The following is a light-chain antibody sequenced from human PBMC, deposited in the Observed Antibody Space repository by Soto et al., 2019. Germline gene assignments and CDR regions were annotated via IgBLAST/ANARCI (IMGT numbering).Light chain of an antibody. V-gene: IGLV2-23*01. CDR3: CSYGGSTTPVL. J-gene: IGLJ2*01. CDR1: NTDIGSYNF. Sequence: QSALTQSASASGSPGQSITISCTGTNTDIGSYNFVSWYQQHPGKAPKLMIYEGSQRPSGVSNRFSGSKSGNTASLTISGLQAEDEADYYCCSYGGSTTPVLFGGGTKLTVL. CDR2: EGS.